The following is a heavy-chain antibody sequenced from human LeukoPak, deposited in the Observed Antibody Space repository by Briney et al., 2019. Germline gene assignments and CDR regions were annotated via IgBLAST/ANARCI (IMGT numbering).Heavy chain of an antibody. V-gene: IGHV4-4*07. D-gene: IGHD2-21*01. Sequence: PSETLSLTCTVSAGSISIFYWSWIRQPVGKGLEWIGRMHSGGSTNYNPSLKSRVTMSVDTSRNQFSLKVSSVTAADTAVYYCAREDSMVDYYYAVDVWGQGTTVTVSS. J-gene: IGHJ6*02. CDR1: AGSISIFY. CDR3: AREDSMVDYYYAVDV. CDR2: MHSGGST.